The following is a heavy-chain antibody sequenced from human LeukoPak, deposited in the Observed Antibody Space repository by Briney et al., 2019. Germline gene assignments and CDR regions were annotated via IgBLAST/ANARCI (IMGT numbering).Heavy chain of an antibody. CDR3: ARGLSDSSGWYYYYYYMDV. Sequence: SETLSLTCTVSGGSISSSSYYWGWIRQPPGKGLEWIGSIYYSGSTYYNPSLKSRVTISVDTSKNQFSLKLSSVTAADTAVYYCARGLSDSSGWYYYYYYMDVWGKGTTVTISS. D-gene: IGHD6-19*01. V-gene: IGHV4-39*01. J-gene: IGHJ6*03. CDR2: IYYSGST. CDR1: GGSISSSSYY.